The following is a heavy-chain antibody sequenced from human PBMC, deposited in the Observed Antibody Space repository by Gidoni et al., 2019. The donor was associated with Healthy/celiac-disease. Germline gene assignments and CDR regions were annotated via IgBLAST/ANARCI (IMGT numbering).Heavy chain of an antibody. J-gene: IGHJ4*02. CDR1: GFTFSSYA. V-gene: IGHV3-23*01. Sequence: EVQLLESGGGLVQPGGSLRLSCAASGFTFSSYAMGWVRLAPGKGLGLCSAISGSGGSTYYADSVKGRFTISRDNSKNTLYLQMNSLRAEDTAVYYCAKDLGKGDYGPQLFDYWGQGTLVTVSS. D-gene: IGHD4-17*01. CDR2: ISGSGGST. CDR3: AKDLGKGDYGPQLFDY.